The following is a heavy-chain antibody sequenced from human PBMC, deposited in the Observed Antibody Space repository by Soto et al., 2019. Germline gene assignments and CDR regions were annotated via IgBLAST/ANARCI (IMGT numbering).Heavy chain of an antibody. Sequence: SETLSLTCTVSGGSVSTYYWTWVRQPPGKRLEWIGCIDYSGSTSYNPSLKSRLTISIDTSKNQFSLNLKSVTAADTAVYYCARARRSSGRMDAADIWGQGTMVTVSS. V-gene: IGHV4-59*02. CDR2: IDYSGST. CDR1: GGSVSTYY. CDR3: ARARRSSGRMDAADI. J-gene: IGHJ3*02. D-gene: IGHD1-26*01.